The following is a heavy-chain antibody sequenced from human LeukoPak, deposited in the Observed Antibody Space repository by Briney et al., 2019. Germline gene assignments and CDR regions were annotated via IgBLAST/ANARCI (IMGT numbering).Heavy chain of an antibody. CDR3: ARHRSGPSGCSSSWVDY. D-gene: IGHD6-13*01. V-gene: IGHV1-2*06. J-gene: IGHJ4*02. Sequence: GASVKVSCKASGYTFTGYYMHWVRQAPGQGLEWMGRINPNSGGTNYAQKFQDRVTMTRDTSISTAYMELSRLRSDDTAVYYCARHRSGPSGCSSSWVDYWGQGTLVTVSS. CDR1: GYTFTGYY. CDR2: INPNSGGT.